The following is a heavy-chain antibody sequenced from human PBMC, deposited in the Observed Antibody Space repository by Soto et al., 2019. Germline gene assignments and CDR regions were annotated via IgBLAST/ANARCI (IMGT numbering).Heavy chain of an antibody. Sequence: PGGSLRLSCAASGFTFSSYWMSWVRQAPGKGLEWVANIKQDGSEKYYADSVKGRFTISRDNAKNSLYLQMNSLRAEDTAVYYCARYSAAGFYYYYGMDVWGQGTTVTVSS. CDR1: GFTFSSYW. V-gene: IGHV3-7*01. D-gene: IGHD6-13*01. CDR2: IKQDGSEK. CDR3: ARYSAAGFYYYYGMDV. J-gene: IGHJ6*02.